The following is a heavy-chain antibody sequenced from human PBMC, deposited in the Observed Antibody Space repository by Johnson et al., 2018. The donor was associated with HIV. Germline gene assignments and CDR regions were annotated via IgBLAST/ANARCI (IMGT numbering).Heavy chain of an antibody. CDR1: GFTFDDYG. D-gene: IGHD6-19*01. J-gene: IGHJ3*01. Sequence: VQLVESGGGVVRPGGSLRLSCAASGFTFDDYGMSWVRQAPGKGLEWVSGINWNGSNKGYADSVKGRFTISRDNAKNSLYLKMNSLRAYDMAVYYCARRRGEGWFLDLDAFDVWGQGTMVTLSS. CDR3: ARRRGEGWFLDLDAFDV. CDR2: INWNGSNK. V-gene: IGHV3-20*04.